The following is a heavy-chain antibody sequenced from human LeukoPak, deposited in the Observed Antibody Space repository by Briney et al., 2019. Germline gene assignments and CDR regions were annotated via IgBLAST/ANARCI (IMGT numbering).Heavy chain of an antibody. CDR3: AKDPEWELFHPYFDY. Sequence: QTGGSLRLSCAASGFTFSSYAMSWVRQAPGKGLEWVSAISGSGGSTYYADSVKGRFTISRDNSKNTLYLQMNSLRAEDTAVYYCAKDPEWELFHPYFDYWGQGTLVTVSS. CDR2: ISGSGGST. V-gene: IGHV3-23*01. J-gene: IGHJ4*02. CDR1: GFTFSSYA. D-gene: IGHD1-26*01.